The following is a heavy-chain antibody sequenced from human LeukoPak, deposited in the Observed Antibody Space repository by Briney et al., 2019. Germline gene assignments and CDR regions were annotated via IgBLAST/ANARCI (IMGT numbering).Heavy chain of an antibody. CDR1: DGSITSYH. CDR2: IFYTGGT. D-gene: IGHD2-2*01. Sequence: SETLSLTCSVSDGSITSYHWSWIRQPPGKGLEWMGYIFYTGGTNYNPSLRSRVTISVDTSKNQFSLKLTSMTAADTAVYYCARGRSSSWSFDYWGQGTLVTVSS. J-gene: IGHJ4*02. V-gene: IGHV4-59*01. CDR3: ARGRSSSWSFDY.